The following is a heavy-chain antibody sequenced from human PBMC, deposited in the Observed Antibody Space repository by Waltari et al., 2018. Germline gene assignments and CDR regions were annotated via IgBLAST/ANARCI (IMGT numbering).Heavy chain of an antibody. D-gene: IGHD2-15*01. CDR3: ARDGWGDYGGNGGLYYFDY. CDR2: NYYSGST. J-gene: IGHJ4*02. CDR1: GGSISSHY. Sequence: QVQLQESGPGLVKPSETLSLTCTVSGGSISSHYWRWLRQPPGKGLEWIGLNYYSGSTNYNPSLKSRVTISVDTSKNQFSLKLSSVTAADTAVYYCARDGWGDYGGNGGLYYFDYWGQGTLVTVSS. V-gene: IGHV4-59*11.